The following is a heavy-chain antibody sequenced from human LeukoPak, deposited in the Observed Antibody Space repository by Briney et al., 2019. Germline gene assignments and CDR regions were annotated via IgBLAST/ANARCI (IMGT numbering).Heavy chain of an antibody. CDR2: INHSGST. D-gene: IGHD5-18*01. CDR1: GGSISSYY. J-gene: IGHJ4*02. Sequence: SETLSLTCTVSGGSISSYYWSWIRQPPGKGLEWIGEINHSGSTNYNPSLKSRVTISVDTSKNQFSLKLSSVTAADTAVYYCARGPRGYSYGPGSRFDYWGQGTLVTVSS. CDR3: ARGPRGYSYGPGSRFDY. V-gene: IGHV4-34*01.